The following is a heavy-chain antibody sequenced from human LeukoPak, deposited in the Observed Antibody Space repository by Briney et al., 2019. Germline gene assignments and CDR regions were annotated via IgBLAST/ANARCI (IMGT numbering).Heavy chain of an antibody. CDR1: GFTFSSYE. J-gene: IGHJ6*04. CDR3: AELGITMIGGV. D-gene: IGHD3-10*02. V-gene: IGHV3-48*03. Sequence: GGSLRLSCAASGFTFSSYEMNWVRQAPGKGLEWISCISASGTITHYADSVKGRFTISRDNAKNSLYLQMNSLRAEDTAVYYCAELGITMIGGVWGKGTTVTISS. CDR2: ISASGTIT.